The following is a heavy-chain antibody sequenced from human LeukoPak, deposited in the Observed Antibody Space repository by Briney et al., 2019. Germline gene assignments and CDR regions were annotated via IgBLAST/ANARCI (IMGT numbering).Heavy chain of an antibody. D-gene: IGHD2/OR15-2a*01. V-gene: IGHV4-39*07. Sequence: SETLSLTCTVSGGSISSSSYYWGWIRQPPGKGLEWIGSIYYSGSTYYNPSLKSRVTISVDTSKNQFSLKLSSVTAADTAVYYCARGGDSTFYYMDVWGKGTTVTVSS. CDR1: GGSISSSSYY. CDR3: ARGGDSTFYYMDV. J-gene: IGHJ6*03. CDR2: IYYSGST.